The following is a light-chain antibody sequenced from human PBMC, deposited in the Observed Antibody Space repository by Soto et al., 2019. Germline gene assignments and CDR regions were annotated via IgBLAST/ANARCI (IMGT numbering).Light chain of an antibody. CDR1: NSDIGGHNF. V-gene: IGLV2-14*01. CDR2: GVS. J-gene: IGLJ3*02. Sequence: QSALTQPASVSESLGQSITISCSGTNSDIGGHNFVSWHQQLPGKTPKVLIYGVSNRPSGISNRFSGSKSGYTASLTISGLQAEDEADYYCSSYTFSNTWVFGGGTKLTVL. CDR3: SSYTFSNTWV.